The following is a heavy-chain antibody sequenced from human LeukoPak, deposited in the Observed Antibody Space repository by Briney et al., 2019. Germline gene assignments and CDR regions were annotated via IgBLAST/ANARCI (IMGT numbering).Heavy chain of an antibody. CDR2: IYYGGST. Sequence: SETLSLICTVSGGSFSSSSYSWGWIRQPPGKGLEWIGSIYYGGSTYYNPSLKSRVTISVDTSKNQFSLKLSSVTAADTAVYYCARHPSFTIFGVITAFDLWGRGTLVTVSS. V-gene: IGHV4-39*01. D-gene: IGHD3-3*01. CDR3: ARHPSFTIFGVITAFDL. CDR1: GGSFSSSSYS. J-gene: IGHJ2*01.